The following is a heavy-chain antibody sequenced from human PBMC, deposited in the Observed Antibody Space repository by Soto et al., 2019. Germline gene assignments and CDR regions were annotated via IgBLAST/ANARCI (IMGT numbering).Heavy chain of an antibody. CDR1: GSTFSSAW. CDR2: IKPDGSAT. J-gene: IGHJ4*02. D-gene: IGHD4-4*01. CDR3: ARDSHYATYDF. Sequence: WGSLRLSCAASGSTFSSAWMTWVRQAPGKGLEWVAIIKPDGSATDYVDSVKGRFAISRDNGENSLYLQMNSLTVEDTAMYYCARDSHYATYDFWGQGTLVTVSS. V-gene: IGHV3-7*01.